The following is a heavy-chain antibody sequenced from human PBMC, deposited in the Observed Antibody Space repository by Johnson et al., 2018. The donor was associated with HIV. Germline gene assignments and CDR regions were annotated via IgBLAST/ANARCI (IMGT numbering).Heavy chain of an antibody. J-gene: IGHJ3*01. Sequence: QVQLVESGGGWVKPGGSLRLSCAASGFSFSSYGMHWVRQAPGKGLEWVAFIRYDGSNKYYADSVKGRFTISRDNSKNTVFLQMDSLRGEDTAVYYCARDPGNGGRPFDALDVWGQGTMVTVSS. V-gene: IGHV3-30*02. D-gene: IGHD4-23*01. CDR3: ARDPGNGGRPFDALDV. CDR1: GFSFSSYG. CDR2: IRYDGSNK.